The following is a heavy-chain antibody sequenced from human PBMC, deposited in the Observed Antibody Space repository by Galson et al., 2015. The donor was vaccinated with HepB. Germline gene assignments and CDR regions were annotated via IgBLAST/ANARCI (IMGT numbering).Heavy chain of an antibody. J-gene: IGHJ4*02. CDR1: GFTFSTFA. CDR3: AKDLVVVTPSTIIDY. V-gene: IGHV3-23*01. CDR2: ITVSGDTT. Sequence: SLRLSCAASGFTFSTFAMTWVRQAPGKGLEWVPTITVSGDTTYYADSVKGRFTISRDNSENTLSLQMSSLRVEDTALYYCAKDLVVVTPSTIIDYWGQGTLVTVSS. D-gene: IGHD2-21*02.